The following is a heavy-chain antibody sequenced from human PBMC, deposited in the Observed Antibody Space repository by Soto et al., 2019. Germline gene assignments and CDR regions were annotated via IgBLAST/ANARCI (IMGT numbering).Heavy chain of an antibody. D-gene: IGHD3-10*01. CDR2: LSGSGTMR. CDR1: GFRFRNYA. V-gene: IGHV3-23*01. CDR3: AKEADENENVPIPGDI. Sequence: DVQLLESGGGLVQPGGSLRLSCGASGFRFRNYAMTWVRQAPGKGLEWVSGLSGSGTMRYYADSVRGRFIISRDNAKNSLLLQMDNLRVEDSSVYSCAKEADENENVPIPGDIWGQGTPVTVSS. J-gene: IGHJ4*02.